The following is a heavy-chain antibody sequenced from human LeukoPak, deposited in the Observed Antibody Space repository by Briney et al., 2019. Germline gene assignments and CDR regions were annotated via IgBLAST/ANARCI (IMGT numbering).Heavy chain of an antibody. CDR2: ISSDGNDK. J-gene: IGHJ4*02. CDR3: TTKVIRGNSGDDYDD. Sequence: GGSLRLSCAASGVTFSSYGMHWVRQAPGKGLEWVALISSDGNDKLYGDSVKGRFTISRDDSKSTLYLQMNSLRAEDTAVYHCTTKVIRGNSGDDYDDWGQGTLVTVSS. D-gene: IGHD5-12*01. V-gene: IGHV3-30*03. CDR1: GVTFSSYG.